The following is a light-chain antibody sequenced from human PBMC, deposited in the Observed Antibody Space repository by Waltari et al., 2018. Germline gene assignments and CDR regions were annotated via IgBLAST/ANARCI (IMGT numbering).Light chain of an antibody. CDR2: GAS. CDR1: HGCSRSY. CDR3: QQYGSSPLT. J-gene: IGKJ4*01. V-gene: IGKV3-20*01. Sequence: RASHGCSRSYLAWDQPKPGRAPRLISYGASSRATGIPDRFSGSGSRTDFTLTISRLEPEDFAVYYCQQYGSSPLTFGGGTKVEIK.